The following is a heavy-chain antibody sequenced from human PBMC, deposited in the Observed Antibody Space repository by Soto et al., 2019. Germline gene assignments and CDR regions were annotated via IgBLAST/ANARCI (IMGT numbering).Heavy chain of an antibody. CDR1: GFTFSSYG. CDR3: ARDRCTGDAFDI. Sequence: GGSLRLSCAASGFTFSSYGMHWVRQAPGKGLEWEAVIWYDGSNKYYADSVKGRFTISRDNSKNTLYLQMNSLRAEDTAVYYRARDRCTGDAFDIWGQGTMVTVSS. V-gene: IGHV3-33*01. J-gene: IGHJ3*02. CDR2: IWYDGSNK. D-gene: IGHD2-8*02.